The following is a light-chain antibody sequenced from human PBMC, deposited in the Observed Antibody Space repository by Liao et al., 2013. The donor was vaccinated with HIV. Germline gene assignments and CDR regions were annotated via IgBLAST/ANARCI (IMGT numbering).Light chain of an antibody. CDR3: QAWDSSTGV. Sequence: SYELTQPPSVSVSPGQTASITCSGDELGDKYACWYQQKPGQSPVLVIYQDTKRPSGIPERFSGSSSGNTATLTISGTQAMDEADYYCQAWDSSTGVFGTGTKVTVL. CDR2: QDT. V-gene: IGLV3-1*01. CDR1: ELGDKY. J-gene: IGLJ1*01.